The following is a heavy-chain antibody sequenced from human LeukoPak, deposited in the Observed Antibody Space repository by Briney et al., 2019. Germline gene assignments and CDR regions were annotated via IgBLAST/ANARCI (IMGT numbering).Heavy chain of an antibody. V-gene: IGHV4-39*01. Sequence: SETLSLTCTVSGVSISSSTYYWGWIRQPPGKGLEWIGSIYYSGSTFYNPSLKSRVTISVDTSKNQFSLKLSSVAAADTAVYYCARLRYCSSTTCYYFDSWGQGTLVTVSS. J-gene: IGHJ4*02. D-gene: IGHD2-2*01. CDR3: ARLRYCSSTTCYYFDS. CDR2: IYYSGST. CDR1: GVSISSSTYY.